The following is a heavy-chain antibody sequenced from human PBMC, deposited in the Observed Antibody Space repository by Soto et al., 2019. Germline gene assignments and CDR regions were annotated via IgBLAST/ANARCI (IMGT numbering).Heavy chain of an antibody. CDR3: VKVIYDSGWYGFYFDY. Sequence: GGSLRLSCAASGFTFSSYAMHWVRQAPGKGLEWVAVISYDGRNKDYADTVKGRFTISRDNSKNMLYLQMSSLRDEDTAVFYCVKVIYDSGWYGFYFDYWGRGTLVTVSS. CDR2: ISYDGRNK. D-gene: IGHD6-19*01. J-gene: IGHJ4*02. CDR1: GFTFSSYA. V-gene: IGHV3-30*14.